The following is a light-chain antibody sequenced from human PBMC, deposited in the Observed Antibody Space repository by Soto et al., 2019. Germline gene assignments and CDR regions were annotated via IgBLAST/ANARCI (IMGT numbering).Light chain of an antibody. CDR2: KVS. V-gene: IGKV2-30*02. J-gene: IGKJ2*01. CDR3: MQGTLWPPYT. CDR1: QSLVHSDGKTY. Sequence: DVVMTQSPLSLPVTLGQPASISCRSSQSLVHSDGKTYLNWFQQRPGQSPRRLIYKVSNRDSGVPDRFSGSGSGTDFTLKISRVEAEDVGVYYCMQGTLWPPYTFGQGTKLEIK.